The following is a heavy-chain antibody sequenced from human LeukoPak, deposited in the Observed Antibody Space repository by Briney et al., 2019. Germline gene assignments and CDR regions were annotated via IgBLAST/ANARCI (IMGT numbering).Heavy chain of an antibody. D-gene: IGHD4-23*01. V-gene: IGHV3-53*01. CDR3: ARDRDYGGSDY. CDR2: IYSVGST. J-gene: IGHJ4*02. Sequence: GGFLRLSCAASGFTVSSNFMSWVRQAPGKGLEWVSVIYSVGSTYYANSVKGRFTISRDNSKNTLYLQMNSLRAEDTAVYYCARDRDYGGSDYWGQGTLVTVSS. CDR1: GFTVSSNF.